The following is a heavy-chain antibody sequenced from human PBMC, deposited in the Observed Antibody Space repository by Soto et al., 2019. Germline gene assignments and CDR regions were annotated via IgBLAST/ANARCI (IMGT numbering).Heavy chain of an antibody. CDR3: AKDRGATAIPQIGGMDV. D-gene: IGHD2-2*02. Sequence: TGGSLRLSCAASGFTFSSYSMSWVRQAPGKGLEWVSAISGSGGSTYYADSVKGRFTISRDNSKNTLYLQMNSLRAEDTAVYYCAKDRGATAIPQIGGMDVWGQGTTVTVSS. CDR1: GFTFSSYS. CDR2: ISGSGGST. V-gene: IGHV3-23*01. J-gene: IGHJ6*02.